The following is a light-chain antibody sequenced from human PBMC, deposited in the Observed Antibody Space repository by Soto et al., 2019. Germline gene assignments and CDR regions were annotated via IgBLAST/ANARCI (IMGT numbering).Light chain of an antibody. CDR1: SSDVGGYDY. CDR3: TSSASSSTLV. J-gene: IGLJ2*01. CDR2: DVC. Sequence: QSALTQPASVSGSPGQSITISCTGTSSDVGGYDYVSWYQQHPGKVPKLMIYDVCSRPSGVSNRFSGSKSANTASLTISGLQAEDEADYYCTSSASSSTLVFGGGTQLTVL. V-gene: IGLV2-14*01.